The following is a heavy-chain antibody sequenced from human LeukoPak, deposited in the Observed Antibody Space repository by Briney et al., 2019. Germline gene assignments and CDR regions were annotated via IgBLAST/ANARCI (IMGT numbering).Heavy chain of an antibody. D-gene: IGHD4-23*01. CDR1: GFTFSTYA. J-gene: IGHJ4*02. CDR3: AREIATSGGNSRALDY. Sequence: GGSLRLSCAASGFTFSTYALHWVRQAPGKGLEWVAVISYDGSNKYYADSVKGRFTISRDNSKNTLYLQMNSLRAEDTALYYCAREIATSGGNSRALDYWGQGTLVTVSS. CDR2: ISYDGSNK. V-gene: IGHV3-30-3*01.